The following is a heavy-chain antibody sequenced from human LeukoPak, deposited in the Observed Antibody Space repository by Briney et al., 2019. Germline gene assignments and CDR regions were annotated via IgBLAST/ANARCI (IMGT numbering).Heavy chain of an antibody. J-gene: IGHJ5*02. CDR3: ARDIDRVFNWFDP. CDR1: GYTFTSYA. CDR2: INAGNGNT. Sequence: ASVTVSCTASGYTFTSYAMHWVRQAPGQRLEWMGWINAGNGNTKYSQKFQGRVTITRDTSASTVYMELSSLTSEDTAVYYCARDIDRVFNWFDPWGQGTLVTVSS. V-gene: IGHV1-3*01. D-gene: IGHD6-13*01.